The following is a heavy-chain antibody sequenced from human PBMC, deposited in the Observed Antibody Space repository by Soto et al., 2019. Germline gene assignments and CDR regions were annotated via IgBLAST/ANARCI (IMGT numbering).Heavy chain of an antibody. V-gene: IGHV1-69*13. Sequence: ASVKVSCKASGGTFSSYAISWVRQAPGQGLEWMGGIIPIFGTANYAQKFQGRVTITADESTSTAYMELSSLRSEDTAVYYCARDRPIAAHSYGMDVWGQGTTVTVSS. J-gene: IGHJ6*02. CDR1: GGTFSSYA. CDR2: IIPIFGTA. D-gene: IGHD6-6*01. CDR3: ARDRPIAAHSYGMDV.